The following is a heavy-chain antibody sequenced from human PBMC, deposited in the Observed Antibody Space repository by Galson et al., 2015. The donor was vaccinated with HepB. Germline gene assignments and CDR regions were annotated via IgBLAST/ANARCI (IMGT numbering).Heavy chain of an antibody. J-gene: IGHJ4*02. CDR1: GFTFSDHY. D-gene: IGHD2-15*01. Sequence: SLRLSCAASGFTFSDHYMDWVRQAPGKGLEWIGRIRNKANSYTTEYAASVKDRFTISRDVSKNLLYLQMNSLKTEDTAIYYCAKVGCSGTNCYSFDYWGQGTLVTVSS. V-gene: IGHV3-72*01. CDR2: IRNKANSYTT. CDR3: AKVGCSGTNCYSFDY.